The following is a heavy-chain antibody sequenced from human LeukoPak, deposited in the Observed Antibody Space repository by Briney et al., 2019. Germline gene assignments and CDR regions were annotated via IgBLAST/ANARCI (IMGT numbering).Heavy chain of an antibody. V-gene: IGHV1-18*01. D-gene: IGHD6-13*01. CDR3: ARDPVAAAGLNWYFDL. J-gene: IGHJ2*01. CDR1: GYTFTACY. Sequence: GASVKVSCKASGYTFTACYISWVRQAPGQGLEWMGWISGYNRKTNYAQKLQGRVTMTTDTSTSTAYMELRSLRSDDTAVYYCARDPVAAAGLNWYFDLWGRGTLVTVSS. CDR2: ISGYNRKT.